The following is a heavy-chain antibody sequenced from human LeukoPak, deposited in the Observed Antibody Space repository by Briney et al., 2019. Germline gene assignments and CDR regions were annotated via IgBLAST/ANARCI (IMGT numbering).Heavy chain of an antibody. CDR3: ASRLSGVPAAQKP. V-gene: IGHV3-66*02. J-gene: IGHJ5*02. CDR2: IYSGGST. CDR1: GSTVSSNY. D-gene: IGHD2-2*01. Sequence: GGSLRLSCAASGSTVSSNYMSWVRQAPGKGLERVSVIYSGGSTYYADSVKGRFTISRDNSKNTLYLQMNSLRAEDTAVYYCASRLSGVPAAQKPWGQGTLVTVSS.